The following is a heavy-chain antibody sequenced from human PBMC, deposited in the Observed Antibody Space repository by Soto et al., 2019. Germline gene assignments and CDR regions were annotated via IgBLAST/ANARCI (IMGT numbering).Heavy chain of an antibody. Sequence: ESLKISCRGSGYSFPSYWIVWVRQMSGKGLEWMGMIYPGDSDIRYSPSFQGQVTISADKSINTAYLQWSSLEAPDTAMYYCAKGVSSDFDAFDIWGQGTLVTVSS. CDR3: AKGVSSDFDAFDI. J-gene: IGHJ3*02. CDR2: IYPGDSDI. V-gene: IGHV5-51*01. D-gene: IGHD2-21*02. CDR1: GYSFPSYW.